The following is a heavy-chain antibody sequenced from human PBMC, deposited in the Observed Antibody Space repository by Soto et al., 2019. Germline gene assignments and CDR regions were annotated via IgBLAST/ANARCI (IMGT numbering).Heavy chain of an antibody. V-gene: IGHV4-34*01. CDR3: ARDDSSSVYGMDV. D-gene: IGHD6-6*01. CDR1: GGSFSGYY. J-gene: IGHJ6*02. CDR2: INHSGST. Sequence: SETLSLTCAVYGGSFSGYYWSWIRQPPGKGLEWIGEINHSGSTNYNPSLKSRVTISVDTSKNQFSLKLSSVTAADTAVYYCARDDSSSVYGMDVWGQGTTVTVSS.